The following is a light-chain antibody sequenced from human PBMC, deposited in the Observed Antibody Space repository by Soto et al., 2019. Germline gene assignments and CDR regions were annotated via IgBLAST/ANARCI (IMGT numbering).Light chain of an antibody. CDR2: EVS. Sequence: QSVLTQPASVSGSPGQSITISCTGSTIDVGAYNYVSWYKHHPGQAPQLMIYEVSNRPSGVSNRFSGSKSGNTASLTISGLQADDEGDYYCSSKTSSSSPFVFGTGTKLTVL. CDR1: TIDVGAYNY. V-gene: IGLV2-14*01. J-gene: IGLJ1*01. CDR3: SSKTSSSSPFV.